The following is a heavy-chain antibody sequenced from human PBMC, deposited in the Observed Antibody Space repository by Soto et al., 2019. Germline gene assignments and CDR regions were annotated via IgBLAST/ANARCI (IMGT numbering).Heavy chain of an antibody. Sequence: QVQLVQSGAEVKKPGASVKVSCKASGYTFTSYAMHWVRQAPGQRLEWMGWINAGNGNTKYSQKFQGRVTITRDTSASTAYMGLSSLRSDDRAGYYCARVGSLCGYCDLGSGGTLVTVSS. CDR1: GYTFTSYA. CDR3: ARVGSLCGYCDL. J-gene: IGHJ2*01. CDR2: INAGNGNT. V-gene: IGHV1-3*01. D-gene: IGHD1-26*01.